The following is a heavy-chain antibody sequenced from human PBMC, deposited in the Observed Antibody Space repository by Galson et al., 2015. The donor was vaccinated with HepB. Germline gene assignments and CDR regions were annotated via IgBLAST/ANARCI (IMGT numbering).Heavy chain of an antibody. CDR1: GYTFTSYG. J-gene: IGHJ4*02. D-gene: IGHD3-22*01. Sequence: SVKVSCKASGYTFTSYGISWVRQAPGQGLEWMGWISAYNGNTNYAQKLQGRVTMTTDTSTSTAYMELRSLRSDDTAVYYCARDSVLGIVVVQGRFDYWGQGTLVTVSS. CDR2: ISAYNGNT. CDR3: ARDSVLGIVVVQGRFDY. V-gene: IGHV1-18*04.